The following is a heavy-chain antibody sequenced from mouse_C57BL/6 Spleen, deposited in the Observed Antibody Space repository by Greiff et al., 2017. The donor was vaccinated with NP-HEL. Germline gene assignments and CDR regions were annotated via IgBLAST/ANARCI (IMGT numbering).Heavy chain of an antibody. CDR3: ARGGYGSSYYAMDY. D-gene: IGHD1-1*01. CDR2: ISSGSSTI. Sequence: EVQLVESGGGLVKPGGSLKLSCAASGFTFSDYGMHWVRQAPEKGLEWVAYISSGSSTIYYADTVKGRFTISRDNAKNTLFLQMTSLRSEDTAMYYCARGGYGSSYYAMDYWGQGTSVTVSS. CDR1: GFTFSDYG. J-gene: IGHJ4*01. V-gene: IGHV5-17*01.